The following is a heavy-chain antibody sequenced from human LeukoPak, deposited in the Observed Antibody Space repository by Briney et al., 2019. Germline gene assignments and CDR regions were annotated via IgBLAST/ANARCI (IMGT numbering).Heavy chain of an antibody. CDR3: ARDGGLEGDAFDI. D-gene: IGHD1-1*01. CDR2: ISGSGSSV. CDR1: GFTFISYE. V-gene: IGHV3-48*03. J-gene: IGHJ3*02. Sequence: GGSLRLSCAASGFTFISYEMNWVRQAPGKGLEWVSYISGSGSSVLYADSVKGRFTISRDNAKNSLWLQMYSLRDGDTAVYYCARDGGLEGDAFDIWGQGTMVTVSS.